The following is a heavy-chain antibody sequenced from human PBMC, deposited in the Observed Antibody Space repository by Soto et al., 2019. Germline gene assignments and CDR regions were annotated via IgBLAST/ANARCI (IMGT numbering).Heavy chain of an antibody. CDR1: GFTFSSYA. CDR2: ITGSDGNT. CDR3: ARTVSTTWAFDY. D-gene: IGHD2-2*01. V-gene: IGHV3-23*01. J-gene: IGHJ4*02. Sequence: GGSLRLSCAASGFTFSSYAMSWVRQAPGKGLEWVSAITGSDGNTYYAASFKGRFTISRDNSKNTLYLQMNSLRADETAVYYCARTVSTTWAFDYWGQGTLVTVSS.